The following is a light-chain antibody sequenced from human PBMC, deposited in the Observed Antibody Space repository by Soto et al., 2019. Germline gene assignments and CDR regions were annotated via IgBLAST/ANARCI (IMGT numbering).Light chain of an antibody. CDR2: DAS. V-gene: IGKV1-5*01. CDR3: QQYNSYSPLT. CDR1: PSICCW. Sequence: QMTQSPSTLSASVGDRVNLPFRASPSICCWLAWDQQKPGKAPKPLIYDASSLESGVPSRFSGSGSGTEFTLTISSLQPDDFATYYCQQYNSYSPLTFGQGTKVEIK. J-gene: IGKJ1*01.